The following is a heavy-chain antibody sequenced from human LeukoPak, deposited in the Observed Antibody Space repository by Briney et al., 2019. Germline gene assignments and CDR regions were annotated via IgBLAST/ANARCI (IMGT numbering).Heavy chain of an antibody. CDR3: ARPILTGPDAFHL. CDR2: IYPGDSDT. V-gene: IGHV5-51*01. CDR1: GYSFTSYW. D-gene: IGHD3-9*01. J-gene: IGHJ3*01. Sequence: GESLKISCKGSGYSFTSYWIGWVRHMPGKGLEWMVIIYPGDSDTRYSPSFQGQVTISADKSIRTAYLQCSSLKASDTAMYYCARPILTGPDAFHLWGQGPMVTVSS.